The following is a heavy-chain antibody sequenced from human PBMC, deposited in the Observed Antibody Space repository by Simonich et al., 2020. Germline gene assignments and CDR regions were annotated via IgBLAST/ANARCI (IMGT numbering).Heavy chain of an antibody. CDR1: GYTFTGYY. CDR2: TNPNSGCQ. J-gene: IGHJ2*01. V-gene: IGHV1-2*02. CDR3: ARDSYSSWYFDL. Sequence: QVQLVQSGAEVKKPGASVKVSCKASGYTFTGYYMHWVRQAPGQGLEWMEWTNPNSGCQNYAQKFQGRVTMTRDTSISTAYMELSRLRSDDTAVYYCARDSYSSWYFDLWGRGTLVTVSS. D-gene: IGHD6-13*01.